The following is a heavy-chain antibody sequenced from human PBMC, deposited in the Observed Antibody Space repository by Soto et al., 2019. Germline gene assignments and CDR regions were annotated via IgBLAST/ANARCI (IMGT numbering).Heavy chain of an antibody. J-gene: IGHJ4*02. CDR2: INQDGSEK. CDR3: ARVMIVVCFDH. Sequence: PGGSLRLSCAASGFTLSSHWMSWVRQAPGKGLEWVANINQDGSEKYYVDSVKGRFTISRDNAKNSLYLQMDSLRAEDTAVYYCARVMIVVCFDHWAQGSLVTVSS. V-gene: IGHV3-7*03. CDR1: GFTLSSHW. D-gene: IGHD3-22*01.